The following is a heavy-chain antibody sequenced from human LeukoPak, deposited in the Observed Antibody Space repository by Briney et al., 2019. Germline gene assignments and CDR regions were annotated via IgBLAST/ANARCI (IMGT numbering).Heavy chain of an antibody. J-gene: IGHJ3*01. CDR1: GGTSTRSV. V-gene: IGHV1-69*10. Sequence: PVKVSCTPSGGTSTRSVFSWVRQAPGQAFAWVGGVIPSVNITSNAHVYKGRSTITECEFTSTAYIELRRLASKDTAVYYCARGEQNFDSSGVAFYFWGQGTMVTVSS. CDR3: ARGEQNFDSSGVAFYF. D-gene: IGHD3-22*01. CDR2: VIPSVNIT.